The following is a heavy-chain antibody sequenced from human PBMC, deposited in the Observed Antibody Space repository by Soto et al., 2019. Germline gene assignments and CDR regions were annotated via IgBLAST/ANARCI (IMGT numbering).Heavy chain of an antibody. V-gene: IGHV3-33*01. CDR1: GFTFSSYG. Sequence: GGSLRLSCAASGFTFSSYGMHWVRQAPGKGLEWVAVIWYDGSNKYYADSVKGRFTISRDNSKNTLYLQMNSLRAEDTAVYYCARERIVVVPAASNRYYYYGMDVWGQGTTVTVSS. D-gene: IGHD2-2*01. CDR2: IWYDGSNK. CDR3: ARERIVVVPAASNRYYYYGMDV. J-gene: IGHJ6*02.